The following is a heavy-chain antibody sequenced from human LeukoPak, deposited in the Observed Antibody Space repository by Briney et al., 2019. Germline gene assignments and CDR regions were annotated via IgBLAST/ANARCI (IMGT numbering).Heavy chain of an antibody. V-gene: IGHV4-59*01. Sequence: SETLSLTCTVSGDSINGYYWSWIRQPPGKGLEWIGFIYSGGSTNYNPSLKSRVTISVDTSKNQFALRVNSVTAADTAVYYCARHRGQYYYGSGSYGGGYYYYYMDVWGKGTTVTISS. CDR2: IYSGGST. CDR3: ARHRGQYYYGSGSYGGGYYYYYMDV. CDR1: GDSINGYY. J-gene: IGHJ6*03. D-gene: IGHD3-10*01.